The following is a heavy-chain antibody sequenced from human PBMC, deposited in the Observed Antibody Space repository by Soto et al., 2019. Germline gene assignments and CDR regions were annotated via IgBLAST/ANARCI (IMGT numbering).Heavy chain of an antibody. CDR1: GGSISSYY. CDR2: IYYSGST. Sequence: PSETLSLTCPVSGGSISSYYWSWIRQPPGKGLEWIGYIYYSGSTNYNPSLKSRVTISVDTSKNQFSLKLSSVTAADTAVYYCARSINYDFWSGGYYYYYMDVWGKGTTVTVSS. V-gene: IGHV4-59*01. CDR3: ARSINYDFWSGGYYYYYMDV. D-gene: IGHD3-3*01. J-gene: IGHJ6*03.